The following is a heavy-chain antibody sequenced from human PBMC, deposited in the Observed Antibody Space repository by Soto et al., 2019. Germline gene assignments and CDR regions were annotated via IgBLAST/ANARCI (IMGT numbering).Heavy chain of an antibody. D-gene: IGHD1-26*01. Sequence: SETLSLTCAVYGGSSSGRYWTWIRQSPVKGLEWIGEISSGSTNYNPSLKSRVTISADMSKNQFSLKLTSVTAADTAIYYCARGPYSRGVGATNPSNWGQGTQVTV. CDR2: ISSGST. J-gene: IGHJ4*02. CDR3: ARGPYSRGVGATNPSN. CDR1: GGSSSGRY. V-gene: IGHV4-34*01.